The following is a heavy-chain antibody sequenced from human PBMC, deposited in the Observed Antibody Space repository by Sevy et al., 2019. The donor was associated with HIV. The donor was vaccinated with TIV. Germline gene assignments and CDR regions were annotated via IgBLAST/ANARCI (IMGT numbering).Heavy chain of an antibody. J-gene: IGHJ4*02. D-gene: IGHD2-2*01. CDR1: GFTFSSYS. V-gene: IGHV3-48*01. CDR2: ISSSSSSI. Sequence: GSLRLSCAASGFTFSSYSMNWVRQAPRKGLEWVSSISSSSSSIYYADSEKGRFTISRDNAKNSLYLQMDSLTAEDTAVYYCARGFCVSSSCSGSSWGQGTLVTVSS. CDR3: ARGFCVSSSCSGSS.